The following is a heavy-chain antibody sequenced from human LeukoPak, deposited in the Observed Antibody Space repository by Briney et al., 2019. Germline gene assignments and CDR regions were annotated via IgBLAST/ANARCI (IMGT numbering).Heavy chain of an antibody. CDR2: IYSSGTT. V-gene: IGHV3-53*04. D-gene: IGHD3-10*01. J-gene: IGHJ5*02. CDR1: GFSVSNNY. CDR3: GRVYASGIDP. Sequence: GGSLRLSCAASGFSVSNNYMSWVRQAPGKGLEWVSFIYSSGTTGYADSVKGRFTISRHNSKNTLHLQMNRLRVEDTAVYYCGRVYASGIDPWGQGTLVTVSS.